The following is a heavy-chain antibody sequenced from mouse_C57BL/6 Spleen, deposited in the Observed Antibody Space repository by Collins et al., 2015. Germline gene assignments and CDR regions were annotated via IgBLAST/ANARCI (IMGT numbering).Heavy chain of an antibody. D-gene: IGHD2-5*01. Sequence: QVQLQQPGAELVKPGASVKLSCKASGYTFTSYWMHWVKQRPGQGLEWIGMIHPNSGSANYNEKFKSKATLTVDKSSSTAYMQLSSLTSEDSAVYYCARRMNRSNYVNFEDYWGQGTTLTVSS. V-gene: IGHV1-64*01. CDR2: IHPNSGSA. CDR3: ARRMNRSNYVNFEDY. J-gene: IGHJ2*01. CDR1: GYTFTSYW.